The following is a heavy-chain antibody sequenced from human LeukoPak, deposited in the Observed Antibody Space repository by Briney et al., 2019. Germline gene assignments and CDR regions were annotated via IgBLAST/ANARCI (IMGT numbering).Heavy chain of an antibody. CDR3: ARDNYYDSSGHYNGNWFDP. V-gene: IGHV3-7*01. Sequence: GGSLRLSCEASGFTFKGYWMTWVRQAPGKGPEWVANINQDGSEIYYVDSVKGRFTISRDNAKNSLYLQMNSLRAEDTAVYYCARDNYYDSSGHYNGNWFDPWGQGTLVTVSS. CDR1: GFTFKGYW. J-gene: IGHJ5*02. D-gene: IGHD3-22*01. CDR2: INQDGSEI.